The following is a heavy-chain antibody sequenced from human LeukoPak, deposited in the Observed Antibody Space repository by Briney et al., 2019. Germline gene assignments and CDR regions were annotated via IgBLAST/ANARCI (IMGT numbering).Heavy chain of an antibody. CDR1: GFTVSSNY. Sequence: GGSLRLSCAAFGFTVSSNYMSWVRQAPGKGLEWVSVIYSGGSTYYAGSVKGRFTISRDNSKNTLYLQMNSLRAEDTAVYYCARDRRPVVTDDDAFDIWGQGTMVTVSS. J-gene: IGHJ3*02. CDR2: IYSGGST. D-gene: IGHD4-23*01. V-gene: IGHV3-53*01. CDR3: ARDRRPVVTDDDAFDI.